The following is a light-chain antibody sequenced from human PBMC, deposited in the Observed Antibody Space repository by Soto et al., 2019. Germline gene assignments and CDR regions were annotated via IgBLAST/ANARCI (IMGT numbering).Light chain of an antibody. CDR2: EVN. CDR3: SSYAGSNTPYV. Sequence: LTQPPSASGSPGQSVTISCTGTSSDVGGYNYVSWYQHHPGNAPKLMIYEVNKRTSGVPDRFSGSKSGNTASLTVSGLQAEDEADYYCSSYAGSNTPYVFGTGTKVTVL. J-gene: IGLJ1*01. V-gene: IGLV2-8*01. CDR1: SSDVGGYNY.